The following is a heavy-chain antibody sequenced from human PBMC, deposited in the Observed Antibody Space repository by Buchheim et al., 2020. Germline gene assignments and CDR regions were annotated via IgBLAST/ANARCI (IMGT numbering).Heavy chain of an antibody. CDR2: ISYDGSNK. V-gene: IGHV3-30-3*01. CDR3: ARDRYSSSWYLNYYYGMDV. J-gene: IGHJ6*02. Sequence: QVQVVESGGGVVQPGRSLRLSCAASGFTFSSYAMHWVRQAPGKGLEWVAVISYDGSNKYYADSVKGRFTISRDNSKNTLYLQMNSLRAEDTAVYYCARDRYSSSWYLNYYYGMDVWGQGTT. D-gene: IGHD6-13*01. CDR1: GFTFSSYA.